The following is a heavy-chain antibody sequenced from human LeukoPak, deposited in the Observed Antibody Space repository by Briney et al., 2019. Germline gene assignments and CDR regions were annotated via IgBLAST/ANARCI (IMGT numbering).Heavy chain of an antibody. J-gene: IGHJ4*02. CDR3: AREGGRYCSGGSCYSSNGWYGGLNY. Sequence: ASVKVSCKASGYTFTDYYMHWVRQAPGQGLEWMGLINTSVGSTSYAQKFQGRITMTRDTSASTVYMELSSLRSEDTAVYYCAREGGRYCSGGSCYSSNGWYGGLNYWGQGTLVTVSS. CDR1: GYTFTDYY. D-gene: IGHD2-15*01. CDR2: INTSVGST. V-gene: IGHV1-46*01.